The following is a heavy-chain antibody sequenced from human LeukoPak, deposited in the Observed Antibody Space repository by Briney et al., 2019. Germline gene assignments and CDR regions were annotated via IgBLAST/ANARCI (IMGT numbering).Heavy chain of an antibody. J-gene: IGHJ4*02. Sequence: ASVKVSCTASGYTFTSYYIYWVRQAPGQGLEWMGIINPSVGSTSYAQKFQGRVTMTRDTSTSTVYMELRSLRSEDTAVYYCARAYYYDSSGYYPGGDHWGQGTLVTVPS. CDR3: ARAYYYDSSGYYPGGDH. D-gene: IGHD3-22*01. CDR2: INPSVGST. CDR1: GYTFTSYY. V-gene: IGHV1-46*01.